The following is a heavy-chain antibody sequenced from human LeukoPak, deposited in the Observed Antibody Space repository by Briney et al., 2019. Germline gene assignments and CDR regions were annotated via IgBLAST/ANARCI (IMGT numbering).Heavy chain of an antibody. V-gene: IGHV3-66*01. CDR1: GFTVSSNY. J-gene: IGHJ6*02. CDR2: IYSGGST. Sequence: GGSLRLSCAASGFTVSSNYMSWVRQAPGKGLEWVSVIYSGGSTYYADSVKGRFTISRDNAKNSLHLQMSSLRAEDTAIYYCARVSPEPPFYFYGLDVWGQGTTVTASS. CDR3: ARVSPEPPFYFYGLDV.